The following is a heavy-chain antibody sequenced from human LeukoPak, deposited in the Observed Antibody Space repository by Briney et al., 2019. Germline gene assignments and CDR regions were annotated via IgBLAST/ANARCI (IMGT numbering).Heavy chain of an antibody. D-gene: IGHD2-15*01. Sequence: GGSLRLSCVASGFTFTDHPMNWVRQAPGKGLEWISYIGGDGIAFYADSVKGRLTASKDDARKSMYLQMNSLRAEDTALYYCARQYCSGGDCYFFDWGQGTLVTVSS. CDR2: IGGDGIA. V-gene: IGHV3-69-1*01. CDR1: GFTFTDHP. J-gene: IGHJ4*02. CDR3: ARQYCSGGDCYFFD.